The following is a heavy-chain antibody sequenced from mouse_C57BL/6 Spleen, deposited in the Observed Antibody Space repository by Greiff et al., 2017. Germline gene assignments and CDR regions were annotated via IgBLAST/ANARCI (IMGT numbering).Heavy chain of an antibody. V-gene: IGHV7-3*01. J-gene: IGHJ4*01. D-gene: IGHD1-1*01. CDR2: IRNKANGYTT. CDR1: GFTFTDYY. Sequence: EVKLVESGGGLVQPGGSLSLSCAASGFTFTDYYMSWVRQPPGKALEWLGFIRNKANGYTTEYSASVKGRFTISRDKSQSILYLQMNALRAEDSATYYCARSGSSYYMDYWGQGTSVTVSS. CDR3: ARSGSSYYMDY.